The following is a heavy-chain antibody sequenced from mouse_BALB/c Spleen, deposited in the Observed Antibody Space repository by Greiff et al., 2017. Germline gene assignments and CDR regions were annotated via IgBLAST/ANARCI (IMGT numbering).Heavy chain of an antibody. D-gene: IGHD2-1*01. V-gene: IGHV1-31*01. CDR2: INPYNGAT. CDR3: ARGGGNYAVDY. CDR1: GYSFTGYY. Sequence: DVKLVESGPELVKPGASVKISCKASGYSFTGYYMHWVKQSHVKSLEWIGRINPYNGATSYNQNFKDKASLTVDKSSSTAYMELHSLTSEDSAVYYCARGGGNYAVDYWGQGTSVTVSS. J-gene: IGHJ4*01.